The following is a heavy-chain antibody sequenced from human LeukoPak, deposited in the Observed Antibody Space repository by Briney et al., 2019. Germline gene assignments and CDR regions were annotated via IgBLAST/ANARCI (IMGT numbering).Heavy chain of an antibody. J-gene: IGHJ4*02. V-gene: IGHV3-43*02. CDR2: ISGDGGST. CDR1: GFTFDDYA. D-gene: IGHD3-22*01. CDR3: AKGYDYYDSSGPFDY. Sequence: GGSLRLSCAASGFTFDDYAMHWVRQAPGKGLEWVSLISGDGGSTYYADSVKGRFTISRDNSKNSLYLQMNSLRTEDTALYYCAKGYDYYDSSGPFDYWGQGTLVTVPS.